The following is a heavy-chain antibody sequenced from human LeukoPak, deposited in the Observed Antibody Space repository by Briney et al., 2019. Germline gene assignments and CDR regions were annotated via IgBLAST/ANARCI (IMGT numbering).Heavy chain of an antibody. J-gene: IGHJ5*02. CDR2: IYYSGST. CDR1: GGSISSYY. D-gene: IGHD6-13*01. V-gene: IGHV4-59*12. Sequence: SETLSLTCTVSGGSISSYYWSWIRQPPGKGLEWIGYIYYSGSTNYNPSLKSLVTISVDTSKNQFSLKLSSVAAADTAVYYCARKYSSSFDPWGQGTLVTVSS. CDR3: ARKYSSSFDP.